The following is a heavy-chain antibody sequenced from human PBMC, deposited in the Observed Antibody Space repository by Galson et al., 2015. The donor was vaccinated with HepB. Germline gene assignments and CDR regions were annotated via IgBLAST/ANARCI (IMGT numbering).Heavy chain of an antibody. CDR3: AIDQGRGYYDFWSGYYTGGYYYDYMDV. Sequence: SLRLSCAASGFTFSSYAMHWVRQAPGKGLEWVAVISYGGSNKYYADSVKGRFTISRDNSKNTLYLQMNSLRAEDTAVYYCAIDQGRGYYDFWSGYYTGGYYYDYMDVWGKGTTVTVSS. J-gene: IGHJ6*03. D-gene: IGHD3-3*01. V-gene: IGHV3-30-3*01. CDR2: ISYGGSNK. CDR1: GFTFSSYA.